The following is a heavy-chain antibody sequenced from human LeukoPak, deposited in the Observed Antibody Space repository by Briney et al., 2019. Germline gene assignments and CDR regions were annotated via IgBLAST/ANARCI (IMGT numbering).Heavy chain of an antibody. CDR3: ARGQAVAGLGY. D-gene: IGHD6-19*01. CDR2: INHSGST. J-gene: IGHJ4*02. V-gene: IGHV4-34*01. Sequence: SETLSLTCAVYGGSFSGYYWSWIRQPPGRGLEWIGEINHSGSTNYNPSLKSRVTISVDTSKNQFSLKLSSVTAADTAVYYCARGQAVAGLGYWGQGTLVTVSS. CDR1: GGSFSGYY.